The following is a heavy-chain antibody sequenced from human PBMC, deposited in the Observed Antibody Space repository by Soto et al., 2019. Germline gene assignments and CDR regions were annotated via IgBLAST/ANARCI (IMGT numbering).Heavy chain of an antibody. CDR3: ARDRVMLTFGGASEEWGIDS. V-gene: IGHV1-3*01. J-gene: IGHJ4*02. CDR1: GYTFTGYA. Sequence: ASVKVSCKASGYTFTGYAMHWVRQAPGQRLEWMGWINAGNGNTKYSQKFQGRVTITRDTSASTAYMELSSLRSEDTAVYYCARDRVMLTFGGASEEWGIDSWGPGTLVTVSS. CDR2: INAGNGNT. D-gene: IGHD3-16*01.